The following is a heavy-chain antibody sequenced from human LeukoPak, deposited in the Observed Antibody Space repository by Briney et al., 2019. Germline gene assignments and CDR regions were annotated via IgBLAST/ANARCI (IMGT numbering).Heavy chain of an antibody. J-gene: IGHJ4*02. CDR1: GFTFSTYA. D-gene: IGHD1-26*01. Sequence: GGSLRLSCAASGFTFSTYAMSWVRQAPGKGLEWVSAISGSGDTYYSDSVRGRFTISRDNSKNTLYLQMNSLRAEDTAVYSCAKDAMGATAYYFDYWGQGTLVTVSS. V-gene: IGHV3-23*01. CDR3: AKDAMGATAYYFDY. CDR2: ISGSGDT.